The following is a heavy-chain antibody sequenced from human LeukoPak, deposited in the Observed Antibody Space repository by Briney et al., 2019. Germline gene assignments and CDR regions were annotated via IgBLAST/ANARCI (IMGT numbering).Heavy chain of an antibody. J-gene: IGHJ4*02. Sequence: GGSLRLSCAASGSTFTSYWMTWVRQAPGMGLEWVASIKQDGSEKNYVDSVKGRFTISRDNAKNSLDLQMNSLRVEDTAVYYCVRGGLRFLDNWGQGTLVTVSS. D-gene: IGHD3-3*01. CDR2: IKQDGSEK. CDR1: GSTFTSYW. CDR3: VRGGLRFLDN. V-gene: IGHV3-7*01.